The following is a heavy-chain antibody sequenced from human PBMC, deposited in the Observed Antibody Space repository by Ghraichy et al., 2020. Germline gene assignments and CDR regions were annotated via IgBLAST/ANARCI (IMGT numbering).Heavy chain of an antibody. J-gene: IGHJ5*02. CDR1: GGSVSNNEAA. CDR3: ASRSTVNDL. CDR2: TFYRSECNH. V-gene: IGHV6-1*01. D-gene: IGHD4-17*01. Sequence: SETLSLTCNISGGSVSNNEAAWNWIRQSPSRDLEWLGRTFYRSECNHDYDVSVRSVISSIPDTYKNQFSLQLRSVTPEDTAMYFCASRSTVNDLRGQGTLVTVSS.